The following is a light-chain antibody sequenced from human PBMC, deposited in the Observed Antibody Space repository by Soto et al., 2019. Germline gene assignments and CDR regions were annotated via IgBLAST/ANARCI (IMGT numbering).Light chain of an antibody. CDR3: QQYNNWPLT. V-gene: IGKV3-15*01. CDR1: QTVSRS. Sequence: EIVMTQSPATLSVSPGERATLSCRASQTVSRSLAWYQQKPGQPPRRLIYDASTWAAGIPARFSGSGSGTEFSLTISSLQSEDFAIYHCQQYNNWPLTFGGGTKVEIK. J-gene: IGKJ4*01. CDR2: DAS.